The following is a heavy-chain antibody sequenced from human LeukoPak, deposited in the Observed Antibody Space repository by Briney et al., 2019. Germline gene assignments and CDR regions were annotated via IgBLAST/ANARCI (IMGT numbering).Heavy chain of an antibody. Sequence: SETLSLTCTVSGGSMNIYYWTWIRQPPGKGLEWIGYMSYSGSTNYSPSLKSRVTISIDMSKNQLSLKLSSVTAADTAVYYCASSRPYFDISTGQCDDVFDIWGQGAMVTVAS. CDR1: GGSMNIYY. V-gene: IGHV4-59*01. CDR2: MSYSGST. D-gene: IGHD3-9*01. J-gene: IGHJ3*02. CDR3: ASSRPYFDISTGQCDDVFDI.